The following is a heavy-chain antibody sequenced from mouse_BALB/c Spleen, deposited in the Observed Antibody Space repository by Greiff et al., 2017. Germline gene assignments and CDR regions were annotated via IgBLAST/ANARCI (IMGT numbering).Heavy chain of an antibody. V-gene: IGHV1-4*01. CDR2: INPSTGYT. D-gene: IGHD2-1*01. CDR3: ARRDGNTWFAY. CDR1: GYTFTSYW. Sequence: QVQLQQSGTVLARPGASVKMSCKASGYTFTSYWMHWVKQRPGQGLEWIGYINPSTGYTEYNQKFKDKATLTADKSSSTAYMQLSSLTSEDSAVYYCARRDGNTWFAYWGQGTLVTVSA. J-gene: IGHJ3*01.